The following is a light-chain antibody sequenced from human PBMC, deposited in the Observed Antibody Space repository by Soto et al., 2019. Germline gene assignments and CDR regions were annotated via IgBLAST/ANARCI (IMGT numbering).Light chain of an antibody. J-gene: IGKJ3*01. CDR3: QHYNDWPPAVA. Sequence: EILMTQSPATLSVSPGERATLSCRASQSLSRNLAWYQQKPGQAPRLLIYGASTRASGIPARFSGSGSGTEFTLTIRRPQSEDFAPYDCQHYNDWPPAVAFGPWTKVDL. CDR2: GAS. CDR1: QSLSRN. V-gene: IGKV3-15*01.